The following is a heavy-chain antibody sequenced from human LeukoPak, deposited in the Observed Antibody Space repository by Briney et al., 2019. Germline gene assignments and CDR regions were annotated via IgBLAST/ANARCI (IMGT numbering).Heavy chain of an antibody. Sequence: GGSLRLSCAASGFTFSSYAMSWVRQAPGKGLEWVSTISVSGGNTYYADSVRGRFTVSRDNSKNTFYLQMNSLRAEDTAVYYCARRDGSGYYALDYWGQGFLVTVSS. CDR1: GFTFSSYA. CDR3: ARRDGSGYYALDY. CDR2: ISVSGGNT. J-gene: IGHJ4*02. D-gene: IGHD3-22*01. V-gene: IGHV3-23*01.